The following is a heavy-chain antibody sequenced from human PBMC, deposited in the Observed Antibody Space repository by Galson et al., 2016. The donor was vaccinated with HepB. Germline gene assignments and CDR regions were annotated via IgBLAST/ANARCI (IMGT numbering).Heavy chain of an antibody. Sequence: SLRLSCAGSGFTFSSHPMNWVRQAPGKGLEWVSSIGSRGDDTYYADSVKGRFTVSRDNLKNTLYLQMNSLRAGDAAVYYCAKDRGGRVDTGTLDYWGQGTLVTVSS. D-gene: IGHD5-18*01. CDR1: GFTFSSHP. CDR3: AKDRGGRVDTGTLDY. CDR2: IGSRGDDT. J-gene: IGHJ4*02. V-gene: IGHV3-23*01.